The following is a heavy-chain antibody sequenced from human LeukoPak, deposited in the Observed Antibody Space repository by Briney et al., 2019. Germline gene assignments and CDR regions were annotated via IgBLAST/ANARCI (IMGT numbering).Heavy chain of an antibody. D-gene: IGHD6-13*01. Sequence: SETLSLTCTVSGGSISSSSYYWGWLRQPPGKGLEWIGSIYYSGSTYYNPSLKSRVTISVDTSKNQFSLNLNSVTAADTAVYYCARAYIAAVGFDYWGQGTLVTVSS. CDR1: GGSISSSSYY. CDR3: ARAYIAAVGFDY. J-gene: IGHJ4*02. V-gene: IGHV4-39*07. CDR2: IYYSGST.